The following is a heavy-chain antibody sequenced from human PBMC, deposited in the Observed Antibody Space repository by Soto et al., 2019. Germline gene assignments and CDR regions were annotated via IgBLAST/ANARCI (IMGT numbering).Heavy chain of an antibody. CDR3: ARDRPMDV. CDR1: GYTFTAYY. CDR2: INPASGDT. V-gene: IGHV1-2*02. Sequence: GASVKVSCKASGYTFTAYYLSWVRHAPGQGLEWMGWINPASGDTKYHQKFQGRVTVTRDASISTVYMELSSLTSDDTALYYCARDRPMDVWGQGTAVTAP. J-gene: IGHJ6*02.